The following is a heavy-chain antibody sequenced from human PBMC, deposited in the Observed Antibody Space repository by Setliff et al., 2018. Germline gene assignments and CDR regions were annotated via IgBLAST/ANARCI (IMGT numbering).Heavy chain of an antibody. CDR3: ARDRSAYNYGLDV. CDR1: GGSISPYF. Sequence: TLSLTCTVSGGSISPYFWSWVRQSPGKGLQWIGYVYHSGSTNYNPSLKSRVTISVDTSKNQFSLKVKSVTAADTAVYYCARDRSAYNYGLDVWGQGTTVTVSS. CDR2: VYHSGST. V-gene: IGHV4-59*01. J-gene: IGHJ6*01.